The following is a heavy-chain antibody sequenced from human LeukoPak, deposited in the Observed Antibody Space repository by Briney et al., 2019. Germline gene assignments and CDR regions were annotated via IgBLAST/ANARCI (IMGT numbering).Heavy chain of an antibody. CDR3: ARDLGSSGSYFDY. J-gene: IGHJ4*02. D-gene: IGHD6-19*01. Sequence: GGSLRLSCALSGFTVSSNYMSWVRQAPGKGLEWVSVIYSGGSAYYTDPVKGRFTFARDNSKNTLYLQMNRLRPEDTALYYCARDLGSSGSYFDYWGQGTLVTVSS. CDR2: IYSGGSA. V-gene: IGHV3-66*02. CDR1: GFTVSSNY.